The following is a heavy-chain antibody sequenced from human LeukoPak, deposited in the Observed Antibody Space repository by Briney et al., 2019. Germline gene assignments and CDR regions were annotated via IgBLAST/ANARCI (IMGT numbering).Heavy chain of an antibody. J-gene: IGHJ4*02. CDR2: INEDGSVK. CDR3: ASSYYSFDY. V-gene: IGHV3-7*01. Sequence: PGGSLRLSCAVSGFIFSSNWMSWVRQAPGKGLEWVANINEDGSVKYYVDSVKGRFTISRDNSKNTLYLQMNSLRAEDTAVYYCASSYYSFDYWGQGTLVTVSS. CDR1: GFIFSSNW. D-gene: IGHD3-22*01.